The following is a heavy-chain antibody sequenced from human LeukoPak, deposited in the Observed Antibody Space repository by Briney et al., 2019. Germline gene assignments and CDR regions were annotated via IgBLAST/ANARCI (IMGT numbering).Heavy chain of an antibody. CDR2: FNPRSGGT. Sequence: AASVKVSCKASEYTFTGYYMHWVRQAPGQGLEWMGWFNPRSGGTNYAQRFQDRVTMTRDTSISTAYMEVSSLRSDDTAVYYCARSTDIVATSGAEYWGQGTLVTVSS. V-gene: IGHV1-2*02. CDR3: ARSTDIVATSGAEY. D-gene: IGHD5-12*01. CDR1: EYTFTGYY. J-gene: IGHJ4*02.